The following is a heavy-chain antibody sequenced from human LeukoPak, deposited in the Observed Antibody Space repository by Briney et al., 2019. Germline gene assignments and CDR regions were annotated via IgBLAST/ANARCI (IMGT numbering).Heavy chain of an antibody. J-gene: IGHJ4*02. CDR1: GGTFSSYA. V-gene: IGHV1-69*13. CDR2: IIPIFGTA. CDR3: ARDYYDSSGYRLDY. D-gene: IGHD3-22*01. Sequence: SVKVSCKASGGTFSSYAISWVRQAPGQGLEWMGGIIPIFGTANYAQKFRGRVTITADESTSTAYMELSSLRSEDTAMYYCARDYYDSSGYRLDYWGQGTLVTVSS.